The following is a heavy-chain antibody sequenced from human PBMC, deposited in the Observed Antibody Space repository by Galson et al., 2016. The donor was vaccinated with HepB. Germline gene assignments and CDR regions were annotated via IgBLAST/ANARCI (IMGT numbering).Heavy chain of an antibody. J-gene: IGHJ4*02. D-gene: IGHD6-6*01. CDR1: RDSFNTYW. CDR3: ASRGGSSRLHYLDY. Sequence: QSGAEVKKPGESLKISCQGSRDSFNTYWIAWVRQMPGKGLEWMGIIYHGDSDTRYSPSFQGQVTISVDKSTNIAYLQWASLKASDTGIYYWASRGGSSRLHYLDYWGRGTLVTVSP. V-gene: IGHV5-51*01. CDR2: IYHGDSDT.